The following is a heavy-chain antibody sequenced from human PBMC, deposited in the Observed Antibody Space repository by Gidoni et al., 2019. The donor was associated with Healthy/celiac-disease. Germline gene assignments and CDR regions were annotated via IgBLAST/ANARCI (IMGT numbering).Heavy chain of an antibody. V-gene: IGHV1-69*01. Sequence: QVQLVQSGAEVKKPGSSVKVSCKAAGGTCSSYAISWVRQAPGQGLEWMGGIIPIFGTANYAQKFQGRVTITADEATSTAYMELSSLRSEDTAVYYCARGSIVVVPAALSESYYMDVWGKGTTVTVSS. J-gene: IGHJ6*03. CDR1: GGTCSSYA. CDR3: ARGSIVVVPAALSESYYMDV. D-gene: IGHD2-2*01. CDR2: IIPIFGTA.